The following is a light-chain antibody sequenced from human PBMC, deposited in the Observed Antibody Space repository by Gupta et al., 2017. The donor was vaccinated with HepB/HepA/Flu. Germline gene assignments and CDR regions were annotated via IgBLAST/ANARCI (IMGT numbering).Light chain of an antibody. J-gene: IGKJ4*01. V-gene: IGKV3-15*01. CDR1: QSVSSN. Sequence: ETLMTQSPATLSVSPGERVTLSCRARQSVSSNLAWYQKKPGQAPRLLIYGASTRATGIPARFSGSGSGTEFTLTISSLQSEDFAVYYCQQYDGRPPLTFGGGTKVEIK. CDR3: QQYDGRPPLT. CDR2: GAS.